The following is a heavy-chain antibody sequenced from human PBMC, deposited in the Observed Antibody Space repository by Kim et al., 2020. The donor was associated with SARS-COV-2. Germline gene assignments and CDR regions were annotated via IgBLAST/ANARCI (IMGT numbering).Heavy chain of an antibody. J-gene: IGHJ3*01. CDR1: EFTFSGYC. CDR3: ARFRCGAITCCGIDPF. V-gene: IGHV3-7*03. Sequence: GGSLRLSCAASEFTFSGYCISWVRQAPGKGLEWVANINKDGSEKNYADSVKGRFIVSRDNAKNSLYLQINGLRAEDAAVYYCARFRCGAITCCGIDPF. CDR2: INKDGSEK. D-gene: IGHD2-21*01.